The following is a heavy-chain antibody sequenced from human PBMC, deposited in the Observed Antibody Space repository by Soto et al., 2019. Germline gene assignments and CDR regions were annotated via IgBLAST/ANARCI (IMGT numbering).Heavy chain of an antibody. Sequence: QVQVVQSGAVVKKPGASVKVSCKASGYSFTDYDINWVRLAAGQGLEWMGWMNPNTGNTAYAQKFEGRLTLTRDTTINAAYMALRSLTSEDTALYYCARGLSSYSEYWDQGTLV. V-gene: IGHV1-8*02. CDR2: MNPNTGNT. J-gene: IGHJ4*02. CDR3: ARGLSSYSEY. CDR1: GYSFTDYD. D-gene: IGHD6-13*01.